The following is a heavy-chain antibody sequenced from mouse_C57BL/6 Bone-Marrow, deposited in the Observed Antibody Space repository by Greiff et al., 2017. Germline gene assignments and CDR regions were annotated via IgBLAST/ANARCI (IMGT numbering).Heavy chain of an antibody. D-gene: IGHD1-1*01. CDR2: ILPGSGST. J-gene: IGHJ3*01. CDR1: GYTFTGYW. Sequence: VQLQQSGAELMKPGASVMLSCKATGYTFTGYWIEWVKQRPGHGLEWIGEILPGSGSTNYNEKFKGKATFTADTSSNTAYMQLSSLTTEDSAIYYCARKGTYYYGSIYAWFAYWGQGTLVTVSA. V-gene: IGHV1-9*01. CDR3: ARKGTYYYGSIYAWFAY.